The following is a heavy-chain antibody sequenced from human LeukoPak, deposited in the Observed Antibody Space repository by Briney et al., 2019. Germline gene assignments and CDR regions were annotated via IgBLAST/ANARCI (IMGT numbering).Heavy chain of an antibody. V-gene: IGHV1-2*02. J-gene: IGHJ3*01. CDR1: GYTLTDNH. CDR3: AREQGINAFDV. CDR2: IDPNSGVT. Sequence: ASVKVSCKASGYTLTDNHLYWVRQAPGQGLEWMGWIDPNSGVTNFAQNFQGRLTMTTDTSISTAYMELSRLTSDDTTVYYCAREQGINAFDVWGQGTLVTVFS. D-gene: IGHD2/OR15-2a*01.